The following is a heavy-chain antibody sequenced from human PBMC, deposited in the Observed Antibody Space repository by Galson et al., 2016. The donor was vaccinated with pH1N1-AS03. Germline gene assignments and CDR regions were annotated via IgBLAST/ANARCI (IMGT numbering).Heavy chain of an antibody. CDR3: AKDSNEYCSGGNCLAFDI. CDR2: ISGSSSYI. D-gene: IGHD2-15*01. V-gene: IGHV3-21*01. Sequence: SLRLSCAASGFTFSHYSMSWVCQAPGKGLEWVSSISGSSSYIYYADSVKGRFTISRYNAKNSVYLQMNSLRAEDTAVYYCAKDSNEYCSGGNCLAFDIWGQGTVVAVSS. CDR1: GFTFSHYS. J-gene: IGHJ3*02.